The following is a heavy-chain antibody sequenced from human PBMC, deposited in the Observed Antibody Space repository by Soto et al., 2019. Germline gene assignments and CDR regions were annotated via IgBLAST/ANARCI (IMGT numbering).Heavy chain of an antibody. CDR1: GGSFSGYY. V-gene: IGHV4-34*01. J-gene: IGHJ3*02. CDR2: INHSGST. Sequence: PSETLSLTCAVYGGSFSGYYWSWIRQPPGKGLEWIGEINHSGSTNYNPSLKSRVTISVDTSKNQFSLKLSSVTAADTAVYYCARGRCSSTSCYAAFDIWGQGTMVTVSS. CDR3: ARGRCSSTSCYAAFDI. D-gene: IGHD2-2*01.